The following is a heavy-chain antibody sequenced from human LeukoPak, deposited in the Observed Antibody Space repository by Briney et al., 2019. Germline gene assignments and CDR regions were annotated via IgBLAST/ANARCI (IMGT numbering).Heavy chain of an antibody. D-gene: IGHD6-6*01. CDR2: VDPNSGGT. Sequence: ASVKVSCKASGYTFIGYYVHWVRQAPGQGLEWMGWVDPNSGGTNYAQKFQGRVTMTRDTSISTAYMEVSRLRSDDTAVYYCASFSEYSSSRGLNWFDPWGQGTLVTVSS. CDR1: GYTFIGYY. V-gene: IGHV1-2*02. CDR3: ASFSEYSSSRGLNWFDP. J-gene: IGHJ5*02.